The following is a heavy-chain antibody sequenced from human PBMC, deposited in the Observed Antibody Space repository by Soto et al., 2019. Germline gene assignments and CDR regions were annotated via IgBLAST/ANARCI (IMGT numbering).Heavy chain of an antibody. CDR2: IKQDGSEK. J-gene: IGHJ4*02. CDR3: ARDVQGHYFDRSGSPGGD. CDR1: GFTFSSYW. Sequence: PGGSLRLSCAASGFTFSSYWMSWVRQAPGKGLEWVANIKQDGSEKYYVDSVKGRFTISRDNAKNSLYLQMNSLRAEDTAVYYCARDVQGHYFDRSGSPGGDWGQGTLVTVSS. D-gene: IGHD3-22*01. V-gene: IGHV3-7*01.